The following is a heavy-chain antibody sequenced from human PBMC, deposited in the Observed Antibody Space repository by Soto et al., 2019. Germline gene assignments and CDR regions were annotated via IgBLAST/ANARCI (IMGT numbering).Heavy chain of an antibody. CDR3: ARESAGSGKNNWFDP. Sequence: SETLSLTCSVSRGSISSYYWSWVRQPPGKGLEWIGFIHRTGSTKYNPSLESRVTISVDTSQNQLSLRLSSVTAADTAVYYCARESAGSGKNNWFDPWGQGIQVTVSS. CDR2: IHRTGST. CDR1: RGSISSYY. V-gene: IGHV4-59*01. J-gene: IGHJ5*02. D-gene: IGHD3-10*01.